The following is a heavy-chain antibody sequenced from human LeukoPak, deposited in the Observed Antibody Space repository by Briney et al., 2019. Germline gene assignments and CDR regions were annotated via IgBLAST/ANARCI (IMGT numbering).Heavy chain of an antibody. D-gene: IGHD3-3*01. CDR3: ARQNDFRLDY. J-gene: IGHJ4*02. V-gene: IGHV5-51*01. CDR2: IYPGDSDT. Sequence: PGESLKISCKGSGYTFSSYWIGWVRQMPGKGLEWMGIIYPGDSDTRYSPSSQGQVTISVDTSIGTAYLQWSSLKASDTAIYYCARQNDFRLDYWGQGTLVTVSS. CDR1: GYTFSSYW.